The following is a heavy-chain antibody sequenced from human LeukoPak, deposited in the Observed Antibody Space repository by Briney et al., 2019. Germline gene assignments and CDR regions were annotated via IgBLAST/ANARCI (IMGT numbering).Heavy chain of an antibody. D-gene: IGHD4-11*01. CDR2: RWYDGSNK. CDR3: ANWYSNYYYYMDI. V-gene: IGHV3-33*06. Sequence: GGSLRLSCAASGFSFSSYGMHWVRQAPGKGLEWVAVRWYDGSNKYYADSVKGRFAISRYNSKNTLYLQMNSLRAEDTAVYYCANWYSNYYYYMDIWGKGTTVTVSS. CDR1: GFSFSSYG. J-gene: IGHJ6*03.